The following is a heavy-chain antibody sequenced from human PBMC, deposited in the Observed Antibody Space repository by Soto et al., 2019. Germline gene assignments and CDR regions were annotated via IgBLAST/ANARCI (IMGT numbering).Heavy chain of an antibody. CDR2: MSHSGGT. CDR3: ARVERGTATTVVDAFDI. Sequence: QVQLQQWGAGLLKPSETLSLTCAVYGGFVTSGSYYWSWIRQPPGKGLEWIGEMSHSGGTHFNPSLKSRVNLTVETSKNQLTLKMSSVTAADTALYYCARVERGTATTVVDAFDIWGPGTMVTVSS. V-gene: IGHV4-34*01. D-gene: IGHD1-1*01. CDR1: GGFVTSGSYY. J-gene: IGHJ3*02.